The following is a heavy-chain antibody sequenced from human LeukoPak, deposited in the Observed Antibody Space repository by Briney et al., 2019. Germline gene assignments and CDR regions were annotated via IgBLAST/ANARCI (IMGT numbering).Heavy chain of an antibody. CDR2: IYPGDSGT. Sequence: GGSLHISCKCSGFRFTSYWIGGARQRPGKGLEGMGVIYPGDSGTRYSPSFQGRVTISADKSISTAYLQWSSLKASDTAVYYCAARDVYSGYLPDNWFDPWGQGTLVTVSS. J-gene: IGHJ5*02. D-gene: IGHD5-12*01. CDR1: GFRFTSYW. V-gene: IGHV5-51*01. CDR3: AARDVYSGYLPDNWFDP.